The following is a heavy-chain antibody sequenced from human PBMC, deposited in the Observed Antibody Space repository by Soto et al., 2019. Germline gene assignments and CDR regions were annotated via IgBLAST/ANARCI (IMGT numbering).Heavy chain of an antibody. Sequence: GGSLRLSCAASGFTFSAYNMNWVRQAPGKGLEWVSSISSSSSYIYYADSVKGRFTISRDNAKNSLYLQMNSLRAEDTAVYYCARGRGLSGGSDYWFPALRSVDYWGQGTLVPVSS. J-gene: IGHJ4*02. D-gene: IGHD1-26*01. V-gene: IGHV3-21*01. CDR1: GFTFSAYN. CDR3: ARGRGLSGGSDYWFPALRSVDY. CDR2: ISSSSSYI.